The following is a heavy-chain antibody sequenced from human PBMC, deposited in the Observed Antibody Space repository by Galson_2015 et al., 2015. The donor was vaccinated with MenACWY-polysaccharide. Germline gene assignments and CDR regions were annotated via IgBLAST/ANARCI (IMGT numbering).Heavy chain of an antibody. CDR3: TRSERPNSLGTASYLSS. V-gene: IGHV3-30*03. CDR1: GFTLSSYG. J-gene: IGHJ5*02. D-gene: IGHD3-10*01. CDR2: ISSDGRNE. Sequence: SLRLSCAASGFTLSSYGMNWVRQAPGQGLERVAVISSDGRNEYYVDSVKARFTVSRDNSKNTLYLQMSSLRPDDTAVYYCTRSERPNSLGTASYLSSWGQGTLVTVSS.